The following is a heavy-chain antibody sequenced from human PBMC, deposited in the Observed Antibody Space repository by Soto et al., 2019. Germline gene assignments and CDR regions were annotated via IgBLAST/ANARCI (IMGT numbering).Heavy chain of an antibody. V-gene: IGHV3-53*01. D-gene: IGHD4-4*01. CDR3: ASWHLQEHAYDV. Sequence: DVQLVESGGGLIQPGGSLRLSCAAFGLTVSGKKYMAWVRQAPGKGLEWVSGLYDVDGTYYADSVKGRFTTSGDSSKTLVYLQMDSLRPDDTAVYYCASWHLQEHAYDVWGQGTTVTVSS. CDR2: LYDVDGT. J-gene: IGHJ3*01. CDR1: GLTVSGKKY.